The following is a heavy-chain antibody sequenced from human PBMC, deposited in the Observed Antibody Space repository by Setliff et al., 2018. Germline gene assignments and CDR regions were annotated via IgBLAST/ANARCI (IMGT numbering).Heavy chain of an antibody. CDR1: GGTFSSYG. V-gene: IGHV1-69*13. D-gene: IGHD5-18*01. CDR3: ARVYAYSYGFDS. J-gene: IGHJ4*02. CDR2: IIPIFGTA. Sequence: SVKVSCKASGGTFSSYGISWVRQAPGQGLEWMGGIIPIFGTAIYAQKFQGRVTITADESTSTAYMELNSLRAEDTAVYYCARVYAYSYGFDSWGQGTQVTVSS.